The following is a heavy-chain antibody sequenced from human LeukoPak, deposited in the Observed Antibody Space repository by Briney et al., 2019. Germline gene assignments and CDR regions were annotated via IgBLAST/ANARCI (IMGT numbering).Heavy chain of an antibody. CDR3: SRSWDWPGDY. CDR2: INRDGSRT. D-gene: IGHD3/OR15-3a*01. Sequence: GGSLRLSCVTSGFTFSAYWMHWVRQVPGKGLVWVSCINRDGSRTNYADAVKGRFTISRDNAKNTLYLQMDDLGAGDTAVYYCSRSWDWPGDYWGQGTLVTVSS. J-gene: IGHJ4*02. V-gene: IGHV3-74*01. CDR1: GFTFSAYW.